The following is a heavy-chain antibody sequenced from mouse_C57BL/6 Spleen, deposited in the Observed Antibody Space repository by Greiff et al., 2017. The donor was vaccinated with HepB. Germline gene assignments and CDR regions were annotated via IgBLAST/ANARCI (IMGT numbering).Heavy chain of an antibody. Sequence: VQLQQSGPELVKPGASVKMSCKASGYTFTDYNMHWVKQSHGKSLEWIGYINPNNGGTSYNQKFKGKATLTVNKSSSTAYMELRSLTSEDSAVYYCARLGLYDGYYYAMDYWGQGTSVTVSS. V-gene: IGHV1-22*01. CDR3: ARLGLYDGYYYAMDY. CDR2: INPNNGGT. D-gene: IGHD2-3*01. J-gene: IGHJ4*01. CDR1: GYTFTDYN.